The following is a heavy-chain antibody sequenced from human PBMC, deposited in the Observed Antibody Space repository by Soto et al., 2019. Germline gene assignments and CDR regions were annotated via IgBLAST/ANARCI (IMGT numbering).Heavy chain of an antibody. CDR3: ARDGNYDILTGSLEGYYYGMDV. J-gene: IGHJ6*02. CDR2: IYYSGST. Sequence: SETLSLTCTVSGGSISSGGYYWSWIRQHPGKGLEWIGYIYYSGSTYYNPSLKSRVTISVDTSKNQFSLKLSSVTAADTAVYYCARDGNYDILTGSLEGYYYGMDVRGQGTTVTVPS. CDR1: GGSISSGGYY. V-gene: IGHV4-31*03. D-gene: IGHD3-9*01.